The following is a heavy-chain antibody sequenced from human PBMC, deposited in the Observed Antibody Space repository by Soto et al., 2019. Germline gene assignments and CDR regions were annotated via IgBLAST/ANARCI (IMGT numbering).Heavy chain of an antibody. V-gene: IGHV3-15*07. CDR1: GFTFTNAW. CDR2: IKSKTDGGTT. CDR3: TTDSYSTIIIVRFDY. Sequence: EVQLVESGGGLVKPGGSLRLSCAASGFTFTNAWINWVRQAPGKGLEWVGRIKSKTDGGTTDYAEPVKGRFDISRDHSNNMVYLQMNSLKIEDTAIYYCTTDSYSTIIIVRFDYWGHGTLVTVSP. D-gene: IGHD2-8*01. J-gene: IGHJ4*01.